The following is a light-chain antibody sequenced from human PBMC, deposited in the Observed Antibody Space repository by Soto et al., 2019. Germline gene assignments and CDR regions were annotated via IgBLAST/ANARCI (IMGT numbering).Light chain of an antibody. J-gene: IGLJ1*01. V-gene: IGLV2-8*01. CDR1: SSDVRDYNY. CDR2: EVS. CDR3: SSYAGSNRV. Sequence: QSALTQPPSASGSPGQSVTISCTGTSSDVRDYNYVSWYQQHPGKAPKLMIYEVSKRPSGVPDRFSGSKSGNTASLTVSGLQAEDEADYYCSSYAGSNRVFGTGTKVTVL.